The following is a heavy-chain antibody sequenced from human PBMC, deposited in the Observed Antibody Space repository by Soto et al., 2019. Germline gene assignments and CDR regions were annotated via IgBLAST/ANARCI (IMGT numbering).Heavy chain of an antibody. CDR2: IYYSGST. CDR3: AREVSGTGAFDY. CDR1: GGSISSYY. D-gene: IGHD2-8*02. V-gene: IGHV4-59*12. Sequence: SETLSLTCTVSGGSISSYYWSWIRQPPGKGLEWIGYIYYSGSTNYNPSLKSRVTISVDTSKSQFSLTLNSVTVADSAVYYCAREVSGTGAFDYWGRGTLVTVSS. J-gene: IGHJ4*02.